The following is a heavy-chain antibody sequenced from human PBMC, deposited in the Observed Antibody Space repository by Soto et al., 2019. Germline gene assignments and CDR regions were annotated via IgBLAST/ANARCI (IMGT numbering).Heavy chain of an antibody. Sequence: SETLSLTCTVSGGSLSGYYWSWLRQPAGKGLEWIVYIYSIGSTNYNPSLRSRVPMSIDTSQEQFSLKLSSVTAADTAVYYCARHVNLPLAGTGFDSRGRGTLVTVS. CDR2: IYSIGST. V-gene: IGHV4-59*08. CDR1: GGSLSGYY. CDR3: ARHVNLPLAGTGFDS. D-gene: IGHD6-19*01. J-gene: IGHJ4*02.